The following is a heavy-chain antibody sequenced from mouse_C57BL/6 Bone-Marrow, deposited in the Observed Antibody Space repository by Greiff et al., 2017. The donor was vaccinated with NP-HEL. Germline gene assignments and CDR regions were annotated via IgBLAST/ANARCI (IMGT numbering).Heavy chain of an antibody. J-gene: IGHJ4*01. Sequence: QVQLKESGAELARPGASVKLSCKASGYTFTSYGISWVKQRTGQGLEWIGEIYPRSGNTYYNEKLKGKATMTAAQSSSTAYMELRSLTSEDSAVYFCARSVGWLYYYAMDYWGQGTSVTGSS. CDR2: IYPRSGNT. CDR1: GYTFTSYG. D-gene: IGHD2-3*01. V-gene: IGHV1-81*01. CDR3: ARSVGWLYYYAMDY.